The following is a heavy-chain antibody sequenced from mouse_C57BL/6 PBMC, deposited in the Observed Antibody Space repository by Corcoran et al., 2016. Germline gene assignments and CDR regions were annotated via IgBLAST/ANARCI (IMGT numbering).Heavy chain of an antibody. CDR2: IYPGDGDT. Sequence: QVQLQQSGAELVKPGASVKISCKASGYAFSSYWMNWVKQRPGKGLEWIGQIYPGDGDTNYNGKFKGKATLTADKSSSTAYMQLSSLTSEDSAVYFCARAYYYGSKVYFDYWGQGTTLTVSS. CDR3: ARAYYYGSKVYFDY. D-gene: IGHD1-1*01. V-gene: IGHV1-80*01. CDR1: GYAFSSYW. J-gene: IGHJ2*01.